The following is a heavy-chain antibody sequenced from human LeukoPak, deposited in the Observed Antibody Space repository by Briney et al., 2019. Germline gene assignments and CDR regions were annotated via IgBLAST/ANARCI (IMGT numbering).Heavy chain of an antibody. V-gene: IGHV1-2*02. J-gene: IGHJ4*02. CDR3: ARFTSGWYSDY. CDR1: GYSFTAFY. D-gene: IGHD6-19*01. CDR2: IHPRSGDT. Sequence: ASVKVSCKASGYSFTAFYIHWVRQAPGQGLEWMGWIHPRSGDTSYAQKIQGRVTMARDTSISTVYMELSRLRSDDTAVYYCARFTSGWYSDYWGQGTLVTVSS.